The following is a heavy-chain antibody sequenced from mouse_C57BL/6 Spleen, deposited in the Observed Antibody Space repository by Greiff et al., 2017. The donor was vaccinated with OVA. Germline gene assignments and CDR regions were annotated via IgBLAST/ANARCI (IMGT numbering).Heavy chain of an antibody. V-gene: IGHV5-17*01. Sequence: EVQLVESGGGLVKPGGSLKLPCAAPGFTFSDYGMHWVRQAPEKGLEWVAYISSGSSTIYYADTVKGRFTISRDNAKNTLFLQMTSLRSEDTAMYYCARGHYDSSYWYFDVWGTGTTVSVSS. D-gene: IGHD1-1*01. J-gene: IGHJ1*03. CDR2: ISSGSSTI. CDR3: ARGHYDSSYWYFDV. CDR1: GFTFSDYG.